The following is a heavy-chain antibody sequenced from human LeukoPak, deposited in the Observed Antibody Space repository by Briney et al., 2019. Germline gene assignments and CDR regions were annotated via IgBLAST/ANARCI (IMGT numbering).Heavy chain of an antibody. CDR3: AKQMAVDYFDY. J-gene: IGHJ4*02. Sequence: GGSLRLSCAASGFTFSSYGMHWVRQAPGKGLEWVGVISYDAKNEYYIDSVKGRFTISRDNAKNTLYLQMNSLRPKDTAVYYCAKQMAVDYFDYWGQGTLVTVSS. D-gene: IGHD5-24*01. CDR2: ISYDAKNE. CDR1: GFTFSSYG. V-gene: IGHV3-30*18.